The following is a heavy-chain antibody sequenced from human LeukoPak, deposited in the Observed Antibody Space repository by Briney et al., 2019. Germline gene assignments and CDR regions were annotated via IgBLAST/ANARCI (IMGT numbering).Heavy chain of an antibody. D-gene: IGHD3-22*01. CDR2: IIPIFGTA. CDR3: ARARDSSGYYYYYYMDV. Sequence: ASVKVSCKASGGTFSSYAISWVRQAPGQGLEWMRGIIPIFGTANYAQKFQGRVTITTDESTSTAYMELSSLRSEDTAVYYCARARDSSGYYYYYYMDVWGKGTTVTVSS. V-gene: IGHV1-69*05. J-gene: IGHJ6*03. CDR1: GGTFSSYA.